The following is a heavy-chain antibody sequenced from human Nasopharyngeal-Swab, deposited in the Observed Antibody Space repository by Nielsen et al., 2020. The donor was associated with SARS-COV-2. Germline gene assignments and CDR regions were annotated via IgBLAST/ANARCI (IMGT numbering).Heavy chain of an antibody. CDR1: GFTFDDYA. Sequence: SLKISCAASGFTFDDYAMHWVRQAPGKGLEWVSGISWNSGSIGYADSVKGRFTISRDNAKNSLYLQMNSLRAEDTALYYCAKAPTMVRGVLDYWGQGTLVTVSS. V-gene: IGHV3-9*01. CDR3: AKAPTMVRGVLDY. CDR2: ISWNSGSI. D-gene: IGHD3-10*01. J-gene: IGHJ4*02.